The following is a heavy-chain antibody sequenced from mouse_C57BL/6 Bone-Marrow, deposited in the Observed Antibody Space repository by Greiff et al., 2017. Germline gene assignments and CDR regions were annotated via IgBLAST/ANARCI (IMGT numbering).Heavy chain of an antibody. V-gene: IGHV1-69*01. J-gene: IGHJ4*01. CDR2: IDPSDSYT. D-gene: IGHD2-12*01. CDR1: GYTFTSYW. Sequence: VQLQQPGAELVMPGASVKLSCKASGYTFTSYWMHWVKQRPGQGLEWIGEIDPSDSYTNYNQKFKGKSTLTVDKSSSTAYMQLSSLTSEDSAVYYCARGERAYDSPYYAKDYWGQGTSVTVAS. CDR3: ARGERAYDSPYYAKDY.